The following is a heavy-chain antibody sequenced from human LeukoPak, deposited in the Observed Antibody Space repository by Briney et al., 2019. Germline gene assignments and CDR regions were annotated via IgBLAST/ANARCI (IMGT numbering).Heavy chain of an antibody. J-gene: IGHJ4*02. V-gene: IGHV3-23*01. Sequence: PGGSLRLSCAASGFTFSSYTMSWVRQAPGKGLEWVSVVGFSGGSTYYAESVKGRFTISRDNSENTLYLQMNSLRAEDTAVYYCAKGLRQWTHALLFDCWGQGTLVTVSS. CDR1: GFTFSSYT. CDR3: AKGLRQWTHALLFDC. D-gene: IGHD3-16*01. CDR2: VGFSGGST.